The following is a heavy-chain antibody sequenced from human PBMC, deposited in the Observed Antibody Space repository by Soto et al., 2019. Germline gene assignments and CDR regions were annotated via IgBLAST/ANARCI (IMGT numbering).Heavy chain of an antibody. Sequence: EVQLVESGGGLVKPGGSLRLSCVVSGFTFSSYSMNWVRQAPGKGLEWVSSISSGSNYTYYADSVKGRFTISRDNAKNSVYLQMNSLGAEATALYYCARDFKESQYYYYCMDVWGKGTTVTVSS. J-gene: IGHJ6*03. V-gene: IGHV3-21*06. CDR3: ARDFKESQYYYYCMDV. CDR1: GFTFSSYS. D-gene: IGHD3-10*01. CDR2: ISSGSNYT.